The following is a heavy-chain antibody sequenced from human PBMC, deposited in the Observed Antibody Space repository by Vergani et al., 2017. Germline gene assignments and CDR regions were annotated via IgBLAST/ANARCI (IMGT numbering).Heavy chain of an antibody. CDR1: GFTFSSYN. CDR3: ARAPYDSSAYYYD. V-gene: IGHV3-21*02. Sequence: EVRLLVSGGGLLQPGGSLRLSCVASGFTFSSYNMNWVRQAPGKGREWVSSISGGSTYIHYADSVKGRVTISRDNAKHSLYLQMNSLRAEDTAVYYCARAPYDSSAYYYDWGQGTLVTVSS. CDR2: ISGGSTYI. D-gene: IGHD3-22*01. J-gene: IGHJ4*02.